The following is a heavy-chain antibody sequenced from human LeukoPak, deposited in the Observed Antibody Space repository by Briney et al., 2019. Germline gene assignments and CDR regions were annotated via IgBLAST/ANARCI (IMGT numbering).Heavy chain of an antibody. V-gene: IGHV3-53*01. Sequence: PGGSLRLSCAGSGLTVSSNYMSWVRQAPGKGLEWVSLMYADGRTFYADSVRGRITISRHNSENTLYLQMNSLTAEDTAVYYCARTFLSGDGYKVGYFDYWGPGTLVTVSS. CDR1: GLTVSSNY. D-gene: IGHD5-24*01. J-gene: IGHJ4*02. CDR3: ARTFLSGDGYKVGYFDY. CDR2: MYADGRT.